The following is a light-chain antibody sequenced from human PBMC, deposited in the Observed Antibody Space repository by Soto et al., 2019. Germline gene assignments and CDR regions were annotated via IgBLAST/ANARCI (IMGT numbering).Light chain of an antibody. CDR1: QSVTTF. Sequence: EIVLTQSPVTLSLSPGEIATLSCRASQSVTTFLAWYQQKPGQAPRLLIYDASKRATGISARFSGSGSGTEFTHTISSLEPEDFAVYYCQQRTNWPLTFGGGTKVEIK. CDR2: DAS. CDR3: QQRTNWPLT. V-gene: IGKV3-11*01. J-gene: IGKJ4*01.